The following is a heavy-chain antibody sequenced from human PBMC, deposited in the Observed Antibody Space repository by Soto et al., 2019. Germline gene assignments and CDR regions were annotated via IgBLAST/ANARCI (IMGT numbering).Heavy chain of an antibody. CDR2: MNPNSGNT. V-gene: IGHV1-8*01. Sequence: QVQLVQSGAEVKKPGASVKVSCKASGYTFTSYDINWVRQATGQGLEWMGWMNPNSGNTGYAQKFQGRVTMTRNTSISTAYMELSSLRSEDTAVYYCARTYSGSYSRYYGMDVWGQGTTVTVSS. D-gene: IGHD1-26*01. J-gene: IGHJ6*02. CDR1: GYTFTSYD. CDR3: ARTYSGSYSRYYGMDV.